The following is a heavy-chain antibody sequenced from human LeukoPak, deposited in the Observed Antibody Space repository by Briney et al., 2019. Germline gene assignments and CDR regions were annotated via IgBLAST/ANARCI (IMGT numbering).Heavy chain of an antibody. CDR1: GGSISSSSYY. V-gene: IGHV4-61*02. J-gene: IGHJ4*02. CDR2: IYTSGST. D-gene: IGHD2-15*01. CDR3: AREGCSGGSCYGAYYFDY. Sequence: SETLSLTCTVSGGSISSSSYYWSWIRQPAGKGLEWIGRIYTSGSTNYNPSLKSRVTMSVDTSKNQFSLKLSSVTAADTAVYYCAREGCSGGSCYGAYYFDYWGQGTLVTVSS.